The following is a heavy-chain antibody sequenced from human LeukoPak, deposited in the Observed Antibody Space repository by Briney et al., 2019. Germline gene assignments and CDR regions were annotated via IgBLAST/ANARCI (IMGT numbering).Heavy chain of an antibody. CDR1: GFTFSSYD. Sequence: GGSLRLSCAASGFTFSSYDIHWVRQATGKGLEWVSGIGTAGEIYYPGSVKGRFTISRENAKNSLYLQMNSLRAEDTAVYYCARDGGTRLKYSYGYGDYWGQGTLVTVSS. CDR3: ARDGGTRLKYSYGYGDY. CDR2: IGTAGEI. J-gene: IGHJ4*02. V-gene: IGHV3-13*01. D-gene: IGHD5-18*01.